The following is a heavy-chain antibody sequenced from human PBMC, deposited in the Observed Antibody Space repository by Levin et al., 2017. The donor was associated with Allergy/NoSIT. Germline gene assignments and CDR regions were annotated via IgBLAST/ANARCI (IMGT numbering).Heavy chain of an antibody. CDR1: GYTFTSYY. D-gene: IGHD5-24*01. J-gene: IGHJ6*02. CDR3: ARDRWRWLHYGMDV. V-gene: IGHV1-46*01. Sequence: GESLKISCKASGYTFTSYYMHWVRQAPGQGLEWMGIINPSGGSTSYAQKFQGRVTMTRDTSTSTVYMELSSLRSEDMAVYYCARDRWRWLHYGMDVWGQGTTVTVSS. CDR2: INPSGGST.